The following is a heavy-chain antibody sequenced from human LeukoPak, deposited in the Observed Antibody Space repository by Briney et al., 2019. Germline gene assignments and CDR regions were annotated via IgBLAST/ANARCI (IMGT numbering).Heavy chain of an antibody. CDR2: ITSSSSTI. CDR1: GFTFSSYN. D-gene: IGHD4-17*01. J-gene: IGHJ4*02. Sequence: GGSLRLSCAASGFTFSSYNMNWVRQAPGKGLEGVSYITSSSSTIYYADSVKGRFTISRDNAKNSLFLQMNSLRDEDTAVYYCARDMYYGDYEIDYWGQGTLVTVSS. CDR3: ARDMYYGDYEIDY. V-gene: IGHV3-48*02.